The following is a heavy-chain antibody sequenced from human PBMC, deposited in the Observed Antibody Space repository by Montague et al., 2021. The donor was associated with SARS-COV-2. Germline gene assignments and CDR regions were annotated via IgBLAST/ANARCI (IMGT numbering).Heavy chain of an antibody. CDR2: IYHSGTT. CDR3: ALPLGGARFDP. CDR1: GGSVSSDNW. V-gene: IGHV4-4*02. J-gene: IGHJ5*02. D-gene: IGHD1-26*01. Sequence: SETLSLTCTVSGGSVSSDNWWTWVRQPPGKGLEWIGEIYHSGTTNSNPSRQSRVTISVDKSRNHLSLNLRSVTAADTAMYYCALPLGGARFDPWGQGILVTVSS.